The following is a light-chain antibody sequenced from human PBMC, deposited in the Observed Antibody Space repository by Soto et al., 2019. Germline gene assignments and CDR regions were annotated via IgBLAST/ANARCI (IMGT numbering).Light chain of an antibody. CDR3: QQRSNWIP. CDR1: QTVSSY. CDR2: DAS. Sequence: EIVLTQSPATLSLSPGERATLSCRASQTVSSYLAWYQQKPGQAPRLLIYDASTRATGIPARFSGSGSATDFTRTSSSLEPEDFAVYFCQQRSNWIPFGQGTRLEIK. V-gene: IGKV3-11*01. J-gene: IGKJ5*01.